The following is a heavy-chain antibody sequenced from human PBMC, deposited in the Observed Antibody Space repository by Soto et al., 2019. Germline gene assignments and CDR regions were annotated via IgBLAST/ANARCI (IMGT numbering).Heavy chain of an antibody. CDR3: ARVGATMKDFDY. Sequence: ASVKVSCKAAGYTFTGYYMHWVRQAPGQRLEWMGWINAGNGNTKYSQKFQGRVTITRDTSASTAYMELSSLRSEDTAVYYCARVGATMKDFDYWGQGTLVTVSS. J-gene: IGHJ4*02. CDR2: INAGNGNT. V-gene: IGHV1-3*01. D-gene: IGHD1-26*01. CDR1: GYTFTGYY.